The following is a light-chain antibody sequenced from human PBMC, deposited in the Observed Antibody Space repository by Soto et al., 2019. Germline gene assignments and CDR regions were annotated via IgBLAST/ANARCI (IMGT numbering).Light chain of an antibody. CDR1: QTISNY. Sequence: DIQMTQSPSSLSASVGDRVTITCRASQTISNYLNWYQQKPGKAPNLLIYAASSLQSGVPARFSGSGSGTDFTLTISSLQPEDFATYYCQQSYSTPYTFGQGTKLEMK. J-gene: IGKJ2*01. V-gene: IGKV1-39*01. CDR2: AAS. CDR3: QQSYSTPYT.